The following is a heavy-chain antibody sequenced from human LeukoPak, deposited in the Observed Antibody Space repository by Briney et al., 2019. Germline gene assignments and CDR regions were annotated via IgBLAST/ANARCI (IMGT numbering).Heavy chain of an antibody. CDR1: GYTFTSYD. Sequence: ASVKVSCKASGYTFTSYDINWVRQATGQGLEWMGWMNPNSGNTGYAQKFQGRVTMTRNTSISTAYMELSSLRSEDTAVYYCAKGVRSPHGAQQPMFDYWGQGTLVTVSS. CDR2: MNPNSGNT. D-gene: IGHD1/OR15-1a*01. J-gene: IGHJ4*02. V-gene: IGHV1-8*01. CDR3: AKGVRSPHGAQQPMFDY.